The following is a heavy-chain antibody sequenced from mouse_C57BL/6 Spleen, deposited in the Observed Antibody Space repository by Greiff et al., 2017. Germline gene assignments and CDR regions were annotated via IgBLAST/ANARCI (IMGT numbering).Heavy chain of an antibody. CDR2: IDPENGDT. Sequence: EVKLQESGAELVRPGASVKLSCTASGFNIKDDYMHWVKQRPEQGLEWIGWIDPENGDTEYASKFQGKATITADTSSNTAYLQLSSLTSEDTAVYYCTTSSYYYGSSFDYWGQGTTLTVSS. J-gene: IGHJ2*01. CDR3: TTSSYYYGSSFDY. CDR1: GFNIKDDY. D-gene: IGHD1-1*01. V-gene: IGHV14-4*01.